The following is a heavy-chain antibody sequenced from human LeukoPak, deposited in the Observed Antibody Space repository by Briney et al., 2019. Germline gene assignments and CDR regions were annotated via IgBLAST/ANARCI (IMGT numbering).Heavy chain of an antibody. CDR2: IRIGGGGT. J-gene: IGHJ4*02. CDR1: GFDLTTYA. Sequence: GGSLRLSCAASGFDLTTYAMTWVRQAPAKGLEWVSSIRIGGGGTYYADSVKGRFTISRDNSKNTLYLQMNSLRAEDTAVYYCATHMTTVTTAYDYWGQGTLVTVSS. CDR3: ATHMTTVTTAYDY. V-gene: IGHV3-23*01. D-gene: IGHD4-17*01.